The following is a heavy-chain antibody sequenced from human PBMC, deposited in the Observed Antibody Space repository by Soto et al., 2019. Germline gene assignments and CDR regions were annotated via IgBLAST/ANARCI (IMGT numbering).Heavy chain of an antibody. J-gene: IGHJ6*02. V-gene: IGHV1-18*01. Sequence: ASVKVSCKASGYTFTSYGINWVRQAPGQGLEWLGWISAYDGYTNYAQILQGRVSMTTDTSTKTAYMELRSLRSDDTAMYYCARGGFYDSSGARNHYYYGMNVWGQGTTVTVSS. CDR1: GYTFTSYG. D-gene: IGHD3-22*01. CDR2: ISAYDGYT. CDR3: ARGGFYDSSGARNHYYYGMNV.